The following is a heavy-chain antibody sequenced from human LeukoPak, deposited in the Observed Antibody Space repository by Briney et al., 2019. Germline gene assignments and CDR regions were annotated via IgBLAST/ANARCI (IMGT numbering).Heavy chain of an antibody. CDR2: INPIFGTE. J-gene: IGHJ5*02. CDR1: GCTFSSYA. V-gene: IGHV1-69*05. CDR3: ARDRCCYDSSGYYSGRMCWLDP. Sequence: SVTVSCMAPGCTFSSYAISWVRQAPGQGLEWMGVINPIFGTENYVQKLQGRVTITTDKTTSRAYMELTSLRSEDTVVYYRARDRCCYDSSGYYSGRMCWLDPWGQGTLVTVSS. D-gene: IGHD3-22*01.